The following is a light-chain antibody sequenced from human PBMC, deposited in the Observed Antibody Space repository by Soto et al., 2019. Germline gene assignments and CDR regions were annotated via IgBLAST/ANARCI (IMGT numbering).Light chain of an antibody. CDR1: QSLSSSN. CDR3: QQYSSSSYT. CDR2: GVS. Sequence: EIVLTQSPGTLSLSPGERATLSCRASQSLSSSNLAWYQQKPGQAPRLLIAGVSSRATGIPDRFSGSGSGTDSTLTISRLEPEDLAVYYWQQYSSSSYTFGQGTQLELK. J-gene: IGKJ2*01. V-gene: IGKV3-20*01.